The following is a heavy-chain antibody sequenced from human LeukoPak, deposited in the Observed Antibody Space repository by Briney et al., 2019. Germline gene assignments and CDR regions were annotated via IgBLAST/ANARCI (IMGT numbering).Heavy chain of an antibody. CDR1: GYSFTTYW. J-gene: IGHJ4*02. CDR2: IYPGDSDT. D-gene: IGHD5-12*01. V-gene: IGHV5-51*01. CDR3: ARCGYSGYAPDY. Sequence: GESLKTSCQGSGYSFTTYWLAWVRQMPGKGLEWMGIIYPGDSDTRDSPSFQGQVTISADKSISTAYLQWSSLKASDTAMYYCARCGYSGYAPDYWGQGTLVTVSS.